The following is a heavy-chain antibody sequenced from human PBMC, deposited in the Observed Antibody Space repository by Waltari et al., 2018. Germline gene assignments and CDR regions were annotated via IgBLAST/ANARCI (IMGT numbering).Heavy chain of an antibody. Sequence: EVQLVQSGGVLVQPGGSLGLPCAVSGYTFRSSWMHWVRLAPGKGLVWDSRIRADGDYTSYADSVKGRFTISRDNAKSTLYLQMNSLTAEDTAIDYCSTDTDVTFGDHWGQGALVTVSS. CDR3: STDTDVTFGDH. J-gene: IGHJ4*02. D-gene: IGHD3-10*01. V-gene: IGHV3-74*01. CDR2: IRADGDYT. CDR1: GYTFRSSW.